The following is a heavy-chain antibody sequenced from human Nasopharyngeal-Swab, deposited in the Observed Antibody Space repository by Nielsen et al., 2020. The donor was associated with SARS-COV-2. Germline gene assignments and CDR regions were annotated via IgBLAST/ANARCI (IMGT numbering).Heavy chain of an antibody. D-gene: IGHD4-17*01. V-gene: IGHV4-39*01. J-gene: IGHJ4*02. CDR3: ASHDYGDYGVVDY. CDR2: IYYSGST. Sequence: RQAPGEGLEWIGSIYYSGSTYYNPSLKSRVTISVDTSKNQFSLKLSSVTAADTAVYYCASHDYGDYGVVDYWGQGTLVTVSS.